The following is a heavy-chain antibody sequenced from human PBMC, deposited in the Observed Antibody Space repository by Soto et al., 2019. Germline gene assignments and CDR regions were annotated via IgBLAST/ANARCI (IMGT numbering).Heavy chain of an antibody. V-gene: IGHV4-34*01. Sequence: SETLSLTCAVYGGSFSGYYWSWIRQPPGKGLEWIGEINHSGSTNYNPSLKSRVTISVDTSKSQFSLKLSSVTAADTAVYYCAGTGYYYYYYGMDVWGQGTTVTVSS. J-gene: IGHJ6*02. CDR1: GGSFSGYY. CDR3: AGTGYYYYYYGMDV. CDR2: INHSGST. D-gene: IGHD2-15*01.